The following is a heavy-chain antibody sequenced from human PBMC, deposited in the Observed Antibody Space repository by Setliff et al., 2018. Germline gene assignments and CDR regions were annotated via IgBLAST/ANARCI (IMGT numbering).Heavy chain of an antibody. D-gene: IGHD1-1*01. Sequence: ASVKVSCKASGYTFANFAINWVRQAPGQRLEWMAWFNPGNGDTKYSQNFQGRVTLTRDTSASTAYMELSSLRSEDTAVYYCAAQMRRGTGTPAYYYYGMDVWGQGTTVTVSS. CDR3: AAQMRRGTGTPAYYYYGMDV. CDR2: FNPGNGDT. CDR1: GYTFANFA. J-gene: IGHJ6*02. V-gene: IGHV1-3*01.